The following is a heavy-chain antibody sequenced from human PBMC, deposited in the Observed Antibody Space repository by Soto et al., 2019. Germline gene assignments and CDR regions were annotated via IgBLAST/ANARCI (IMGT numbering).Heavy chain of an antibody. D-gene: IGHD3-3*01. V-gene: IGHV3-30*18. CDR3: AKDPRPAIFGVVPDY. Sequence: GGSLRLSCAASGFTFSSYGMHWVRQAPGKGLEWVAVISYDGSKKYYADSVNGRFNISRDNCKNTLYLQMNSLRDEDTAVYYCAKDPRPAIFGVVPDYWGQGTLVTVSS. CDR1: GFTFSSYG. J-gene: IGHJ4*02. CDR2: ISYDGSKK.